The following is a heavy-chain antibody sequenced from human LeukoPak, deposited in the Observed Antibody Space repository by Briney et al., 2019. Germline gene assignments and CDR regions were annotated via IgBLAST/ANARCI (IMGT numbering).Heavy chain of an antibody. V-gene: IGHV3-48*03. D-gene: IGHD3-22*01. CDR2: ISNGDDSI. Sequence: GGSLTLSCAASGFTFSSYAMNWVRQAPGKGLEWVSHISNGDDSIYYADSVKGRFTISRDNARNSLYLQMNSLRAEDTAVYYCARHYYDSSGYYKGDYWGQGTLVTVSS. CDR3: ARHYYDSSGYYKGDY. J-gene: IGHJ4*02. CDR1: GFTFSSYA.